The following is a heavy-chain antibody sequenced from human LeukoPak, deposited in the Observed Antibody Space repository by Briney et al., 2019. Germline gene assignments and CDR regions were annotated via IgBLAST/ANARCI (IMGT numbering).Heavy chain of an antibody. D-gene: IGHD6-19*01. Sequence: GGSLRLSCAASGFTFSSYEMNWVRQAPGKGLEWVSYISSSSSTIYYADSVKGRFTISRDNAKNSLYLQMNSLRAEDTAVYYCARVEYSSAHYWGQGTLVTVSS. J-gene: IGHJ4*02. V-gene: IGHV3-48*01. CDR3: ARVEYSSAHY. CDR2: ISSSSSTI. CDR1: GFTFSSYE.